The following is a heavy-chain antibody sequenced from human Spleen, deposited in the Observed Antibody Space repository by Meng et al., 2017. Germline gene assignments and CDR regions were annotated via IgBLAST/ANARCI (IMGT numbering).Heavy chain of an antibody. J-gene: IGHJ4*02. CDR1: GGSISSSNW. D-gene: IGHD2-2*01. Sequence: QVQLQESGPGLVKPSGTLSLTSAVSGGSISSSNWWSWVRQPPGKGLEWIGEISHSGTTNYNPSLKSRVTISVDKSKNQFSLKLSSVTAADTAVYYCARATLYCSSSSCYGGFDYWGQGTLVTVSS. CDR3: ARATLYCSSSSCYGGFDY. V-gene: IGHV4-4*02. CDR2: ISHSGTT.